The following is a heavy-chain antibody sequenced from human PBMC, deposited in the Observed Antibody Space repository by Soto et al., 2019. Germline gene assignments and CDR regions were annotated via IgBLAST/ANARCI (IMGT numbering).Heavy chain of an antibody. CDR2: ISTYNGNT. Sequence: QVQLVQSGAEVKKPGASVKVSCKASGYTFINYGVSWLRQAPGQGLDWLGWISTYNGNTRYAERLQGRVTMTTDTTTNTAYMELRNLRSDDTAVYYCARGPTDYYGTSANYLLDYWGQGTLVTVSS. V-gene: IGHV1-18*01. CDR3: ARGPTDYYGTSANYLLDY. CDR1: GYTFINYG. D-gene: IGHD3-22*01. J-gene: IGHJ4*02.